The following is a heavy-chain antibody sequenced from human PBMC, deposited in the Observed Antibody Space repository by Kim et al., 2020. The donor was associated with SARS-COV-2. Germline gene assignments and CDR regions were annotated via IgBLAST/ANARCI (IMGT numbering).Heavy chain of an antibody. V-gene: IGHV3-30*04. D-gene: IGHD3-10*01. Sequence: GGSLRLSCAASGFTFNTYAMHWVRQAPGKGLEWVAIISFEGSNKYYADSVKGRFTLSRDNSKNTLYLQMNSLRTEDMAVYYCARDKGSGSYGGGYYGLDVWGQGTTVTVSS. CDR1: GFTFNTYA. CDR3: ARDKGSGSYGGGYYGLDV. CDR2: ISFEGSNK. J-gene: IGHJ6*02.